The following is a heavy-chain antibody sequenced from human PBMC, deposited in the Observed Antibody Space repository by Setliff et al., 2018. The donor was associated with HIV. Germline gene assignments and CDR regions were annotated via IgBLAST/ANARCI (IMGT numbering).Heavy chain of an antibody. CDR1: GYTFTSYD. D-gene: IGHD5-18*01. Sequence: ASVKVSCKASGYTFTSYDINWVRQATGQGLEWMGWMNPNSGNTGYAQKLQGRVTMTTDTSTSTAYMELRSLRSDDTAVYYCAKVPSSGSYGFPFDYWGQGTLVTVSS. J-gene: IGHJ4*02. V-gene: IGHV1-8*02. CDR2: MNPNSGNT. CDR3: AKVPSSGSYGFPFDY.